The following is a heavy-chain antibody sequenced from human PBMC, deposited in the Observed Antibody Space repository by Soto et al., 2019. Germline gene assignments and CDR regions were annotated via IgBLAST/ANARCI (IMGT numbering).Heavy chain of an antibody. Sequence: SETLSLTCTVSGCSISSYYWSWIRQPPGKGLEWIGYIYYSGSTNYNPSLKSRVTISVDTSKNQFSLKLSSVTAADTAVYYCARHRGIAAADIFDYWGQGTLVTVSS. CDR1: GCSISSYY. CDR2: IYYSGST. CDR3: ARHRGIAAADIFDY. D-gene: IGHD6-13*01. J-gene: IGHJ4*02. V-gene: IGHV4-59*08.